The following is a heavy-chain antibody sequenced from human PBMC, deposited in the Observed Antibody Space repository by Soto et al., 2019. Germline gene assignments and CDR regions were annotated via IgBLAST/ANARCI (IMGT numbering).Heavy chain of an antibody. V-gene: IGHV3-23*01. J-gene: IGHJ2*01. CDR3: AKALRYCSGGSCYPNPNWYFDL. CDR2: ISGSGGST. Sequence: EVQLLESGGGLVQPGGSLRLSCAASGFTFSSYAMSWVRQAPGKGLEWVSAISGSGGSTYYADSVKGRFTISRDNSKNTLYLQMNSLRAEDTAVYYCAKALRYCSGGSCYPNPNWYFDLWGRGTLVTVSP. D-gene: IGHD2-15*01. CDR1: GFTFSSYA.